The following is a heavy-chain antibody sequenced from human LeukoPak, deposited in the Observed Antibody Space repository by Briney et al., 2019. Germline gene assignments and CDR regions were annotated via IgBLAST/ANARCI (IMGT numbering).Heavy chain of an antibody. CDR2: IYYSGSP. V-gene: IGHV4-39*01. D-gene: IGHD5-12*01. CDR1: GGSISRSSYY. CDR3: VHSDYDFWSFGL. Sequence: SETLSLTCTVSGGSISRSSYYWGWIRQPPGKGLEWIGSIYYSGSPYYNPSLKSRVTISVDTSKNQFSLKLSSVAAADTAVYYCVHSDYDFWSFGLWGRGTLVTVSS. J-gene: IGHJ2*01.